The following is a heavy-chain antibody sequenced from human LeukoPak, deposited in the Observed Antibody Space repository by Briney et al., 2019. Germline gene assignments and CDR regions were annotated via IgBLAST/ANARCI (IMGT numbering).Heavy chain of an antibody. V-gene: IGHV4-34*01. CDR2: INHSGST. CDR1: GGSFSGYY. J-gene: IGHJ4*02. CDR3: ARGGIVTAGTKWLNY. D-gene: IGHD6-13*01. Sequence: SETLSLTCAVYGGSFSGYYWSWIRQPPGKGLEWIGEINHSGSTNYNPSLKSRVTISVDTSKSQFSLKLNSVTAADTAVYFCARGGIVTAGTKWLNYWGQGTLVTVSP.